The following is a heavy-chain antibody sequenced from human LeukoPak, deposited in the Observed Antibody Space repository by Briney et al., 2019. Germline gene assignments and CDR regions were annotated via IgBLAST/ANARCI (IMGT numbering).Heavy chain of an antibody. CDR1: GYTFTYRY. CDR3: AIDYGGSQSFDY. V-gene: IGHV1-45*02. J-gene: IGHJ4*02. D-gene: IGHD4-23*01. CDR2: LTPFNGNT. Sequence: GASVKVSCKASGYTFTYRYLHWVRQAPGQALEWMGWLTPFNGNTNYAQKFQDRVTITRDKSMNTAYMELSSLISEDTAMYYCAIDYGGSQSFDYWGQGTLVTVSS.